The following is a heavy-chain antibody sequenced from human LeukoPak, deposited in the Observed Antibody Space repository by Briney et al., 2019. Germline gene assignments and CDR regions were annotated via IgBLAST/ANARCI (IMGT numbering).Heavy chain of an antibody. Sequence: GGSLRLSCAASGFTFSSYWMTWVRQAPGKGLEWVANIKQDGSQKFYLDSVKGRFTISRDNAKESLFLQMNSLRAEDTAVYYCARHYDSTAYSLDYWGQGTLVTDSS. D-gene: IGHD3-22*01. CDR1: GFTFSSYW. J-gene: IGHJ4*02. CDR2: IKQDGSQK. CDR3: ARHYDSTAYSLDY. V-gene: IGHV3-7*01.